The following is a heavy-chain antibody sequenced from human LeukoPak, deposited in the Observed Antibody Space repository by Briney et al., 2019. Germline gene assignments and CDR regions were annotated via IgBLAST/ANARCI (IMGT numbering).Heavy chain of an antibody. CDR2: ISYDGYNK. D-gene: IGHD5-12*01. V-gene: IGHV3-30*04. CDR3: AREGDLSGHPFDY. J-gene: IGHJ4*02. Sequence: GGSLRLSCAASGFSFSSYSVRWVRQAPGKGLEWVAVISYDGYNKYYADSVKGRFLISRDNSKNTVYLQVNSLRADDTAVYYCAREGDLSGHPFDYWGQGTLVTVSS. CDR1: GFSFSSYS.